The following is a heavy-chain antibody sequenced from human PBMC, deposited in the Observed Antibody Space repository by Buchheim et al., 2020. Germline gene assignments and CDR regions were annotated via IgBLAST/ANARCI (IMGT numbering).Heavy chain of an antibody. Sequence: QVQLVESGGGVVQPGRSLRLSCAASGFTFSSYGMHWVRQAPGKGLEWVAVISYDGSNKYYADSVKGRFTISRDNSKNTLYLQMNSLRAEDTAVYYCASGSGQYWYFDLWGRGTL. CDR1: GFTFSSYG. V-gene: IGHV3-30*03. D-gene: IGHD2-15*01. CDR2: ISYDGSNK. CDR3: ASGSGQYWYFDL. J-gene: IGHJ2*01.